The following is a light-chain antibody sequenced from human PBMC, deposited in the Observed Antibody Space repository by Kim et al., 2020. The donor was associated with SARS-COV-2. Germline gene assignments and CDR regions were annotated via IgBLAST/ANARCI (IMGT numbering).Light chain of an antibody. V-gene: IGLV4-69*01. Sequence: GASVKLTCTLSSGHSSYAIAWHQQQPEKGPRYLMRLNSDGSHKKGDGIPDRFSGSSSGAERYLTISSLQSEDETDYYCQTWGSGIVVGGGTQLTVL. CDR3: QTWGSGIV. J-gene: IGLJ3*02. CDR2: LNSDGSH. CDR1: SGHSSYA.